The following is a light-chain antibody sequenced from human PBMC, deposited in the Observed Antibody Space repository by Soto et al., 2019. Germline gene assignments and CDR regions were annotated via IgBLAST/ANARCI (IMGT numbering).Light chain of an antibody. CDR1: QSVSSY. CDR2: DVF. J-gene: IGKJ1*01. CDR3: QQRSVWPPT. Sequence: EVVLTQSPATLSLSPGERATLSCRASQSVSSYFAWYQHKPGQPPRLLIYDVFNRATGIPARFSGSGSGTDFTLTISSLEPEDFAVYYCQQRSVWPPTFGQGTKVEI. V-gene: IGKV3-11*01.